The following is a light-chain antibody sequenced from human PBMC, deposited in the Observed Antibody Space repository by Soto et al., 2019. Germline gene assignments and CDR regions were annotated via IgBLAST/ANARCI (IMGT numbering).Light chain of an antibody. CDR2: EVS. V-gene: IGLV2-8*01. J-gene: IGLJ1*01. CDR3: SSYAGSNNYV. Sequence: QSALTQPPSASGSPGQSVTISCTGTSGDVGGYNYVSWYQQHPGKAPKLMIFEVSERPSGVHDRFSASKSGNTASLTVSGLQAEDEADYYCSSYAGSNNYVFGTGTKVTVL. CDR1: SGDVGGYNY.